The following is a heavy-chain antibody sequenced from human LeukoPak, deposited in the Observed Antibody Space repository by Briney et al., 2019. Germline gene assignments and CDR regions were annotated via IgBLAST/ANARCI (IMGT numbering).Heavy chain of an antibody. V-gene: IGHV3-23*01. CDR1: GFTFSSYS. J-gene: IGHJ4*02. D-gene: IGHD5-24*01. CDR3: ARWGEYNYGQPQGGSLDY. Sequence: GGSLRLSCPASGFTFSSYSMSWVRQAPGKGLEWVSAISGSSDGTHYADSVKGRFTISRDNSKNTLYLQMNSLRSEDTAVYYCARWGEYNYGQPQGGSLDYWGQGTLVTVSS. CDR2: ISGSSDGT.